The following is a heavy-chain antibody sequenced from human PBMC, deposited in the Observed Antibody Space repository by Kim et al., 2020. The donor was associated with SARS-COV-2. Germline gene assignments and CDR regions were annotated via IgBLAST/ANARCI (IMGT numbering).Heavy chain of an antibody. V-gene: IGHV3-30*01. Sequence: ESVKGRFTISRDNSKNALYLQMNSLRAEDTAVYYCARDHNVGARNDAFDIWGQGTMVTVSS. CDR3: ARDHNVGARNDAFDI. D-gene: IGHD1-26*01. J-gene: IGHJ3*02.